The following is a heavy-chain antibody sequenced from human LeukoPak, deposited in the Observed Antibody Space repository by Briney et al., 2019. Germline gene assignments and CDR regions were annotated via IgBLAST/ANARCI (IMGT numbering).Heavy chain of an antibody. CDR3: ARDRQSCSSSSCLVDS. J-gene: IGHJ4*02. CDR1: GYTFTKDG. CDR2: ISGYNGNT. V-gene: IGHV1-18*01. D-gene: IGHD2-2*01. Sequence: ASVTVSSTSSGYTFTKDGISWVRQAPGQGLERMGWISGYNGNTNYAQNLQGRVTMTTDTSTSTAYMELRSLLSDDTAVYYCARDRQSCSSSSCLVDSWGQGTLVTVSS.